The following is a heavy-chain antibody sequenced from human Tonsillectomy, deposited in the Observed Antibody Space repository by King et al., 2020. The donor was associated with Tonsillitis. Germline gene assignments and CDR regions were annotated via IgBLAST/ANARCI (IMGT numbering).Heavy chain of an antibody. CDR3: ARGGYSSSF. Sequence: VQLVESGGGLVKPGGSLRLSCAASGFTFSTYSMNWVRQAPGKGLEWVSSSSNTNSYIYYADSVKGRFTISRDNAKNSLFLQMNSLRVEDTAVYYCARGGYSSSFWGQGTLVTFSS. D-gene: IGHD6-6*01. CDR2: SSNTNSYI. CDR1: GFTFSTYS. J-gene: IGHJ4*02. V-gene: IGHV3-21*01.